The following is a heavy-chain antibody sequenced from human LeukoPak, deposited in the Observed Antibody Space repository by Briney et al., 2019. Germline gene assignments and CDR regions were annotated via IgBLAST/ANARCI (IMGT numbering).Heavy chain of an antibody. CDR3: VGLGTMTVGLGY. CDR2: VSRSGST. Sequence: SETLSLTCTVSGGSISSYYWSWIRQPPGKGLEWLGSVSRSGSTFYSPSLKSRLSMSVDTSKSQFSLQLSSVTAADTAVYYCVGLGTMTVGLGYWGQGTLVTVSS. J-gene: IGHJ4*02. CDR1: GGSISSYY. D-gene: IGHD3-22*01. V-gene: IGHV4-59*04.